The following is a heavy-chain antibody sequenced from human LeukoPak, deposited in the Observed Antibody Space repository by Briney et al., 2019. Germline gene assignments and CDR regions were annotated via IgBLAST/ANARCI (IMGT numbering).Heavy chain of an antibody. CDR1: VYTFTCYY. Sequence: GASVNVSCTASVYTFTCYYMHWLRQAPGQGLEWMGWINPNSGGTNYAQKFQGRVTMTRDTSISTAYMELSRLRSDDTAVYYCTRPYYDFWSGYADNWFDPWGQGTLVSVSS. D-gene: IGHD3-3*01. CDR3: TRPYYDFWSGYADNWFDP. V-gene: IGHV1-2*02. CDR2: INPNSGGT. J-gene: IGHJ5*02.